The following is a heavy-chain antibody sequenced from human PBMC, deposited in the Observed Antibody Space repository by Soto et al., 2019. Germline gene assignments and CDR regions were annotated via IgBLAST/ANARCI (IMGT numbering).Heavy chain of an antibody. CDR2: IAGAGIKS. CDR1: VVIVSGSD. V-gene: IGHV3-30*18. Sequence: PGGALRLSSAASVVIVSGSDMHWIRKGPGKGLEGVAGIAGAGIKSYYKDSVKGRFTLSRDNSMRMVYLQMDSLRPEDTALYYCANAPGAKCGYDFFFDFWGQGTLVPVCS. CDR3: ANAPGAKCGYDFFFDF. J-gene: IGHJ4*02. D-gene: IGHD6-25*01.